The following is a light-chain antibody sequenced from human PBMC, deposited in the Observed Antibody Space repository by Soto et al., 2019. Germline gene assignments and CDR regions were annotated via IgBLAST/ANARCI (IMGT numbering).Light chain of an antibody. CDR1: SSDIGNYDF. J-gene: IGLJ7*01. Sequence: QSALTQPASVSGSPGQSITISCTGTSSDIGNYDFVSWYQQLPGTAPKVMIYEVSNRPSGVSNRFSGSKSGNTASLTISGLQAEDEAYYYCSSYTTTTSFVLFGGGTQLTVL. CDR3: SSYTTTTSFVL. CDR2: EVS. V-gene: IGLV2-14*01.